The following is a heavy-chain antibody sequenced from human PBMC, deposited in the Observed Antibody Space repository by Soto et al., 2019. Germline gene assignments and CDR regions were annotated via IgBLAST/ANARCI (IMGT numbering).Heavy chain of an antibody. CDR2: ISKDGMNK. Sequence: GGSLRLSCAASGFSVSSNYMTWVRQAPGKGLEWVAVISKDGMNKNYADSVKGRFTISRDNSKNTLYLQMNSLRAEDTAVYYCARDYDILTGEEASAFDIWGQGTMVTVSS. D-gene: IGHD3-9*01. CDR3: ARDYDILTGEEASAFDI. V-gene: IGHV3-30*03. J-gene: IGHJ3*02. CDR1: GFSVSSNY.